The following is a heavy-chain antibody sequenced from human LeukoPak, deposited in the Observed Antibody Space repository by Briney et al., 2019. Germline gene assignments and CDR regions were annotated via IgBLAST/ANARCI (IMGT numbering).Heavy chain of an antibody. J-gene: IGHJ4*02. CDR3: ARSPHILTGENFDY. CDR2: INLNSGGT. CDR1: AYTFTGYY. D-gene: IGHD3-9*01. V-gene: IGHV1-2*02. Sequence: ASVKVSCKASAYTFTGYYMHWVRQAPGQGLEWMGWINLNSGGTNYAQKFQDRVTMTRDTSITTAYMELGRLRFDDTALYYCARSPHILTGENFDYWGQGTLVTVSS.